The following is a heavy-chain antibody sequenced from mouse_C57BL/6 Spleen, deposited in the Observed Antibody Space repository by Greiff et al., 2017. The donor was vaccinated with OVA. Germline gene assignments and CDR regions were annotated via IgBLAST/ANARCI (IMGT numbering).Heavy chain of an antibody. CDR3: AAYSNGAY. Sequence: EVKLVESGPELVKPGASVKMSCKASGYTFTDYNMHWVKQSHGKSLEWIGYINPNNGGTSYNQKFKGKATLTVNKSSSTAYMELRSLTSEDSAVYYCAAYSNGAYWGQGTLVTVSA. CDR2: INPNNGGT. CDR1: GYTFTDYN. J-gene: IGHJ3*01. V-gene: IGHV1-22*01. D-gene: IGHD2-5*01.